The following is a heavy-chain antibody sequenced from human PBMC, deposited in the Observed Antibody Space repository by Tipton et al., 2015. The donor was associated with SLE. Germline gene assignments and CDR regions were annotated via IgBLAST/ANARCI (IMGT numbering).Heavy chain of an antibody. CDR2: INTDGSST. CDR1: EFAFSSYW. CDR3: ARGVYNLYGMDV. J-gene: IGHJ6*02. D-gene: IGHD1-1*01. Sequence: SLRLSCAASEFAFSSYWMHWVRQAPGKGLVWVSRINTDGSSTNCAASVKGRFTVSRDNAEKTLYLQMSSLSAEDTAVYYCARGVYNLYGMDVWGLGTAVTVSS. V-gene: IGHV3-74*01.